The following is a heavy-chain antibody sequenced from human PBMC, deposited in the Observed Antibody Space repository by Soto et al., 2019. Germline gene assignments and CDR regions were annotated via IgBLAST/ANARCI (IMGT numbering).Heavy chain of an antibody. CDR2: INAGNGNT. CDR1: GYTFTSYA. J-gene: IGHJ4*02. V-gene: IGHV1-3*01. D-gene: IGHD3-22*01. Sequence: QVQLVQSGAEVKKPGASVKVSCKASGYTFTSYAMHWVRQAPGQRLEWMGWINAGNGNTKYSQKFQGRVTITRDTSASTAYMELSSLRSEDTAVYYCARGPNYYDSSGYYSPLRYWGQGTLVTVSS. CDR3: ARGPNYYDSSGYYSPLRY.